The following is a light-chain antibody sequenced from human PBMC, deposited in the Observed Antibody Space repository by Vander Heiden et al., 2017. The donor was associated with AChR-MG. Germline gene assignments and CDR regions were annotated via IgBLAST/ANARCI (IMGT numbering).Light chain of an antibody. CDR3: MQGTTWPPIT. J-gene: IGKJ5*01. CDR1: QGLVHSDGNIY. CDR2: KVS. V-gene: IGKV2-30*02. Sequence: DVVMTQSPLSLPVTLGQAASISCRSSQGLVHSDGNIYLNWFHQRPGQSPRRLIYKVSNRDSGVPDRFSGSGSGTDFTLKISRVEAEDVGVYYCMQGTTWPPITFGQGTRLEIK.